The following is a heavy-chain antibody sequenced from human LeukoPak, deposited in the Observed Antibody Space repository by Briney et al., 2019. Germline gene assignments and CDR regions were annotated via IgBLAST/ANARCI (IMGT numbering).Heavy chain of an antibody. D-gene: IGHD1-26*01. Sequence: ASVKVSCKASGGTFSSYAISWVRQAPGQGLEWLGRIIPIFGTANYAQKFQGRVTITTDESTSTAYMELSSLRSEDTAVYYCARDLSMTVGAFDIWGQGTMVTVSS. CDR1: GGTFSSYA. J-gene: IGHJ3*02. CDR2: IIPIFGTA. CDR3: ARDLSMTVGAFDI. V-gene: IGHV1-69*05.